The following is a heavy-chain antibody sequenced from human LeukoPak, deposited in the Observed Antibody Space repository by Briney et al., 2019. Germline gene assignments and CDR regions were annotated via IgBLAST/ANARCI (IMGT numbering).Heavy chain of an antibody. CDR1: GGSLSGYS. J-gene: IGHJ4*02. Sequence: SETLSLTCAVYGGSLSGYSWSWIRQPPGKGLEWIGEINHSGSTNYNPSLKSRVTISVDTSKNQFPLRLSSVTAADTAVYYCARGFPPRMYYDSSGYYSYYFDYWGQGTLVTVSS. CDR2: INHSGST. D-gene: IGHD3-22*01. CDR3: ARGFPPRMYYDSSGYYSYYFDY. V-gene: IGHV4-34*01.